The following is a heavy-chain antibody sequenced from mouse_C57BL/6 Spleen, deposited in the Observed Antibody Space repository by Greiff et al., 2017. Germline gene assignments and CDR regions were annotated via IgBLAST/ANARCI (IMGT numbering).Heavy chain of an antibody. CDR3: ARSESNYYLDY. J-gene: IGHJ2*01. CDR1: GFNIKDYY. D-gene: IGHD2-5*01. Sequence: VQLQQSGAELVKPGASVKLSCTASGFNIKDYYMNWVKQRPEQGLEWIGRIDPEGGETKYAPKFQGTATITADTSANTACLQLSSLTSEDTAVYYGARSESNYYLDYWGQGTTLTVSS. CDR2: IDPEGGET. V-gene: IGHV14-2*01.